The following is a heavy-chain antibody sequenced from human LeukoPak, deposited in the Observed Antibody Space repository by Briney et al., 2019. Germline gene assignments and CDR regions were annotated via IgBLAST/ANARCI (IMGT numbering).Heavy chain of an antibody. CDR2: IWYDGSNK. CDR1: GFTFSSYG. CDR3: ARAPPYYDILTGYYHRYYYGMDV. V-gene: IGHV3-33*01. Sequence: GGSLRLSCAVSGFTFSSYGMHWVRQAPGKGLEWVAVIWYDGSNKYYADSVKGRFTISRDNSKNTLYLQMNSLRAEDTAVYYCARAPPYYDILTGYYHRYYYGMDVWGQGTTVTVSS. J-gene: IGHJ6*02. D-gene: IGHD3-9*01.